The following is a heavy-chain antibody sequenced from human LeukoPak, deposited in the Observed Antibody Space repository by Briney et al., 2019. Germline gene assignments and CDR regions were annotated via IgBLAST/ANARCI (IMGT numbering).Heavy chain of an antibody. CDR2: ISYDGSNE. D-gene: IGHD6-19*01. J-gene: IGHJ4*02. CDR1: GFTFSSYA. V-gene: IGHV3-30*04. Sequence: GRSLRLSCAASGFTFSSYAMHWVRQAPGKGLEWVAVISYDGSNEYYADSVKGRFTISRDNSKNTLYLQMNSLRAEDTAVYYCARGLSSGSDYWGQGTLVTVSS. CDR3: ARGLSSGSDY.